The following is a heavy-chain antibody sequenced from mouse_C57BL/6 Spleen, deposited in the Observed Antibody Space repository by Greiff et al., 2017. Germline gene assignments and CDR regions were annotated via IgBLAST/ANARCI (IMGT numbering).Heavy chain of an antibody. CDR2: ISNGGGSN. V-gene: IGHV5-12*01. CDR3: ARLIYYYGSSYGYVDV. Sequence: EVQLMQSGGGLVQPGASLKLSCAASGFTFSDSFMYWVRQTPEKRLEWVAYISNGGGSNSYPDTVKGRFTISRDNATNTLYLQLSRLKSEDTAMDYWARLIYYYGSSYGYVDVWGTGTTVTVSS. J-gene: IGHJ1*03. CDR1: GFTFSDSF. D-gene: IGHD1-1*01.